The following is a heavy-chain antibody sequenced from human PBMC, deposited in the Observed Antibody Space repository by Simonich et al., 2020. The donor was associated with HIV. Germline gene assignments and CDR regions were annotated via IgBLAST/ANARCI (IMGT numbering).Heavy chain of an antibody. Sequence: QVQLQQWGAGLLKPSETLSLTCAVYGGSFSGYYWSWIRLPPGKGLEWIGEINHRGSTNYNPSLKSRVTISVDTSKNQFSLKLSSVTAADTAVYYCARRHPTTVTTPYFDYWGQGTLVTVSS. CDR2: INHRGST. D-gene: IGHD4-17*01. J-gene: IGHJ4*02. CDR3: ARRHPTTVTTPYFDY. CDR1: GGSFSGYY. V-gene: IGHV4-34*01.